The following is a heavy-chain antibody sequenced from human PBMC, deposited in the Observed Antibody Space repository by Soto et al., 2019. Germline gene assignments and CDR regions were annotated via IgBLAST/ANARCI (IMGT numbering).Heavy chain of an antibody. CDR3: TTTRWHSEFTSGCDYAY. D-gene: IGHD5-12*01. CDR1: GFTFSNAW. CDR2: IKSKTDGGTT. Sequence: EVQLVESGGGLVKPGGSLRLSCAASGFTFSNAWMSWVRQAPGKGLEWVGRIKSKTDGGTTDYAAPVKGRFTISRDDSXNXXYLQMNSLKTEDTAVYYCTTTRWHSEFTSGCDYAYWGQGTLVTVSS. J-gene: IGHJ4*02. V-gene: IGHV3-15*01.